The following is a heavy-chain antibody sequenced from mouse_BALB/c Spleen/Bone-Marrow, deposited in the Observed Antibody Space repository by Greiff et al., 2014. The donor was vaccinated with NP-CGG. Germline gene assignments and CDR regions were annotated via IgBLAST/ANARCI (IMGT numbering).Heavy chain of an antibody. V-gene: IGHV1-37*01. CDR3: GRGGVYYAMDY. D-gene: IGHD1-1*02. Sequence: EVKLMESGPELVKPGASVKISCKASGYSFTGYFMNWVKQSHGKSLEWIRRINPYNGDTFYNQKFKGKATLTVDKSSSTAHMELLSLTSEDSAVYYCGRGGVYYAMDYWGQGTSVTVSS. CDR2: INPYNGDT. CDR1: GYSFTGYF. J-gene: IGHJ4*01.